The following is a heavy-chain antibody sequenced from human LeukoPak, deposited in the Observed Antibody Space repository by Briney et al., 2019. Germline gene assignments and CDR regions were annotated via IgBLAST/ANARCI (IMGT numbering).Heavy chain of an antibody. CDR1: GYTLTELS. Sequence: ASVKVSCKVSGYTLTELSMHWVRQAPGKGLEWMGGFDPEDGETIYAQRFQGRVTVTRDTSTSTVHMELSGLRSEDTAVYYCARDQEGFDYWGQGTLVTVSS. J-gene: IGHJ4*02. V-gene: IGHV1-24*01. CDR2: FDPEDGET. CDR3: ARDQEGFDY.